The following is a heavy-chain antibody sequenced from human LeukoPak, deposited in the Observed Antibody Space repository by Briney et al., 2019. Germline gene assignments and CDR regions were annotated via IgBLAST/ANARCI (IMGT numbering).Heavy chain of an antibody. CDR1: GGSISSGSYY. V-gene: IGHV4-61*02. D-gene: IGHD5-18*01. CDR2: IYTSGST. J-gene: IGHJ6*03. Sequence: PSQTLSLTCTVSGGSISSGSYYWSWIRQPAGKGLEWIGRIYTSGSTNYNPSLKSRVTISVDTSKNQFSLKLSSVTAADTAVYYCARARYSYGSYYYYYMDVWGKGTTVTVSS. CDR3: ARARYSYGSYYYYYMDV.